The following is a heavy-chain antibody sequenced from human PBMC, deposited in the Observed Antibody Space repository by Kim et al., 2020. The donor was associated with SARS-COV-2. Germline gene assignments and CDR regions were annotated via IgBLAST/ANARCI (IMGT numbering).Heavy chain of an antibody. D-gene: IGHD3-10*01. CDR1: GGSISSYY. J-gene: IGHJ6*02. V-gene: IGHV4-59*01. Sequence: SETLSLTCTVSGGSISSYYWSWIRQPPGKGLEWIGYIYYSGSTNYNPSLKSRVTISVDTSKNQFSLKLSSVTAADTAVYYCAGDVLLWFGGTDVWGQGTTVTVSS. CDR2: IYYSGST. CDR3: AGDVLLWFGGTDV.